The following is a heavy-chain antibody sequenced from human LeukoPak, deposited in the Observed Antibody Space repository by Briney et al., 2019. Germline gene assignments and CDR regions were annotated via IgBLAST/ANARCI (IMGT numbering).Heavy chain of an antibody. Sequence: GGSLRLSCAASGFTFSRYAMSWVRQAPGKGLEWVSAISGSGGNTYYADSVKGRFTISRDNSKNTLYLRMNSLRAEDTAVYYCAKDAGRYSSGWTGMYYFDYWGQGTLVTVSS. CDR3: AKDAGRYSSGWTGMYYFDY. CDR1: GFTFSRYA. J-gene: IGHJ4*02. D-gene: IGHD6-19*01. CDR2: ISGSGGNT. V-gene: IGHV3-23*01.